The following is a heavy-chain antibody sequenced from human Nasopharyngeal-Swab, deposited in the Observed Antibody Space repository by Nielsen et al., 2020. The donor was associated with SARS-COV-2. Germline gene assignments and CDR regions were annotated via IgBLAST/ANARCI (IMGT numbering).Heavy chain of an antibody. CDR3: AKGGGYSYYYGMDV. J-gene: IGHJ6*02. CDR1: GFTFSSYA. CDR2: ISGSGGST. V-gene: IGHV3-23*01. D-gene: IGHD5-18*01. Sequence: GESLKISCAASGFTFSSYAMSRVRQAPGKGLEWVSAISGSGGSTYYADSVKGRFTISRDNSKNTLYLQMNSLRAEDTAVYYCAKGGGYSYYYGMDVWGQGTTVTVSS.